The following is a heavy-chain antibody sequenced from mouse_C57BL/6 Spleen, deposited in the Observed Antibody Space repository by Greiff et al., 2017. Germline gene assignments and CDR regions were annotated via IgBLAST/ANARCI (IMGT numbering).Heavy chain of an antibody. CDR2: IYPGDGAT. Sequence: QVQLQQSGPELVKPGASVKISCKASGYAFSSSWMNWVKQRPGKGLEWIGRIYPGDGATNYNGKFTGKATLTADKSSSTAYMQLSSLTSEDSAVYFCARYYYGSSYGYWYFDVWGTGTTVTVSS. V-gene: IGHV1-82*01. CDR3: ARYYYGSSYGYWYFDV. D-gene: IGHD1-1*01. J-gene: IGHJ1*03. CDR1: GYAFSSSW.